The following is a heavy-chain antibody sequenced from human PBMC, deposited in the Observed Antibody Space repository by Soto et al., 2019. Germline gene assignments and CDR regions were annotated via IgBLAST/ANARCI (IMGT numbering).Heavy chain of an antibody. V-gene: IGHV4-31*03. CDR3: SRFTLVRGVIVYYYYGMDV. CDR1: GASISSGGYY. Sequence: TLSLTCSVSGASISSGGYYWNWIRQQPGKGLEWIGYIYYSGTTYYNPSLKSRVTISVDTSKNQFSLKLSSVTAADTAVYYCSRFTLVRGVIVYYYYGMDVWGQGTTVS. D-gene: IGHD3-10*01. J-gene: IGHJ6*02. CDR2: IYYSGTT.